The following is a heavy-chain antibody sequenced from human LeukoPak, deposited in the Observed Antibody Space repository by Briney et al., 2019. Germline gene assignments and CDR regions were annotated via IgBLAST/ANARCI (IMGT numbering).Heavy chain of an antibody. CDR2: IIPIFGTA. D-gene: IGHD2-21*01. V-gene: IGHV1-69*05. CDR3: ASGPNGGYSRV. Sequence: SVKVSCKASGGTFSSYAISWVRQAPGQGLEWMGRIIPIFGTANYAQKFQGRVTITTDESTSTAYMELSSLRSEDTSVYYCASGPNGGYSRVWGKGTTVTVSS. CDR1: GGTFSSYA. J-gene: IGHJ6*04.